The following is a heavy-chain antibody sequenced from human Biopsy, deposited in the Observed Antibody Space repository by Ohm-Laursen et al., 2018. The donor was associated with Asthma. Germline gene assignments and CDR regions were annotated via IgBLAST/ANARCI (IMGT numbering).Heavy chain of an antibody. CDR3: ASDFPKDYVRYNFQF. V-gene: IGHV1-24*01. CDR1: GYSLTDLS. D-gene: IGHD4-17*01. Sequence: SSVKVSCKISGYSLTDLSMHWVRQAPGQGLEWMGGHGHEEGGTVNARRFQGRVTMTEDTSTDTAYMELSSLSSDDTAVYYCASDFPKDYVRYNFQFWGQRTLVTVSS. J-gene: IGHJ4*02. CDR2: HGHEEGGT.